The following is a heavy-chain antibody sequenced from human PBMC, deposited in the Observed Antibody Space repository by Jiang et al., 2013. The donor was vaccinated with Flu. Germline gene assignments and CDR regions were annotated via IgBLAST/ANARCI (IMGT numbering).Heavy chain of an antibody. CDR2: IIPMFRTT. J-gene: IGHJ2*01. CDR3: ARDSSSEAYPLLLYYFDL. Sequence: KASGGTISGYVISWVRQAPGQGLEWMGGIIPMFRTTNYAQTFKGRVTITADESTSTVYLELSSLRSEDTAVYYCARDSSSEAYPLLLYYFDLWGRGTLVTVSS. CDR1: GGTISGYV. V-gene: IGHV1-69*01. D-gene: IGHD2-15*01.